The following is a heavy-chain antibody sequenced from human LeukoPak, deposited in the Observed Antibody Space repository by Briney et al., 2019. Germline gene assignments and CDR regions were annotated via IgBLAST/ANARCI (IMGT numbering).Heavy chain of an antibody. D-gene: IGHD5-12*01. CDR3: ARGALREGAYYFDY. CDR1: GGSISSYY. CDR2: IYYSGST. Sequence: SETLSLTCTVSGGSISSYYWSWIRQPPGKGLEWIGYIYYSGSTNYNPSLKSRVTISVDTSKNQLSLKLSSVTAADTAVYYCARGALREGAYYFDYWGQGTLVTVSS. V-gene: IGHV4-59*01. J-gene: IGHJ4*02.